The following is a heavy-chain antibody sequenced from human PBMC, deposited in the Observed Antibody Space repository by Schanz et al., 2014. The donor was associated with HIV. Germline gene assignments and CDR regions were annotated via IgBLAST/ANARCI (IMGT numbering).Heavy chain of an antibody. CDR1: GFTFNNYA. D-gene: IGHD3-22*01. CDR3: AKTEYDSRGNSQSHFDY. J-gene: IGHJ4*02. Sequence: DVQLLDSGGGLVQPGGSLRLSCIASGFTFNNYAMTWVRQAPGKGLEWVSSISESGGRSYYADSVNGRFTISRDNSKNTLYLQMTTLRTEDTAVYYCAKTEYDSRGNSQSHFDYWGQGTLVTVSS. CDR2: ISESGGRS. V-gene: IGHV3-23*01.